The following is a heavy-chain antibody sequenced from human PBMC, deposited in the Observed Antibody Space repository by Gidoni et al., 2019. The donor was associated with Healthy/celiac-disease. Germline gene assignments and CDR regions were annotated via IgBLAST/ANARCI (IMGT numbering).Heavy chain of an antibody. CDR3: ARDYCSGGSCYSPPFDY. CDR2: ISSSSSYI. V-gene: IGHV3-21*01. Sequence: EVQLVESGGGLVKPGGSLRLSCAASGFPFSSYSMNWVRQAPGKGLEWVSSISSSSSYIYYADSVKGRFTISRDNAKNSLYLQMNSLRAEDTAVYYCARDYCSGGSCYSPPFDYWGQGTLVTVSS. D-gene: IGHD2-15*01. CDR1: GFPFSSYS. J-gene: IGHJ4*02.